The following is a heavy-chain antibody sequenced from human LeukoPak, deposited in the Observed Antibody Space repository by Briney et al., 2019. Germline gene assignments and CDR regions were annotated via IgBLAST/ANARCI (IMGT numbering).Heavy chain of an antibody. D-gene: IGHD4-17*01. CDR1: GGSLSSSY. Sequence: SSETLSLTCTASGGSLSSSYWSWIRQPPGKGLEWIGYIYYSGSTNYNPSLKSRVTISVDASKNQFSLKLSSVTAADTAVYYCTRHRYGDYFDYWGQGTLVTVSS. CDR3: TRHRYGDYFDY. CDR2: IYYSGST. V-gene: IGHV4-59*08. J-gene: IGHJ4*02.